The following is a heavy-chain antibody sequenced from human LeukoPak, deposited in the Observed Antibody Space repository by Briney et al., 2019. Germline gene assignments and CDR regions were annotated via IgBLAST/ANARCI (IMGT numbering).Heavy chain of an antibody. CDR2: ISYDGSNK. V-gene: IGHV3-30*03. CDR1: GFTFSSYG. CDR3: ASARALYGYSGYDEPYFDY. Sequence: GRSLRLSCAASGFTFSSYGMHWVRQAPGKGLEWVAVISYDGSNKYYEDSVKGRFTISRDNSKNTLYLQMNSLRAEDTAVYYCASARALYGYSGYDEPYFDYWGQGTLVTVSS. D-gene: IGHD5-12*01. J-gene: IGHJ4*02.